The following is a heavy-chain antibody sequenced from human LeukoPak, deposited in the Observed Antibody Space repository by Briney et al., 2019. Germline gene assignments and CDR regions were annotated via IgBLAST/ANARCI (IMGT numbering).Heavy chain of an antibody. V-gene: IGHV3-74*01. D-gene: IGHD3-22*01. CDR1: GFTFSNYW. CDR2: INIDGINT. CDR3: ARDLGQYYDTSDNWFDP. J-gene: IGHJ5*02. Sequence: PGGSLRLSCAASGFTFSNYWMHWVRQAPGKGLVWVSRINIDGINTSYADSGKGRFTISRDNAKNTMNLQMNSLRAEDTAVYYCARDLGQYYDTSDNWFDPWGQGTLVTVSS.